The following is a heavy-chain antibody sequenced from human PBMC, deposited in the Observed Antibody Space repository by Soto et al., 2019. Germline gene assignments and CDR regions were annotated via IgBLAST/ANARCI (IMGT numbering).Heavy chain of an antibody. J-gene: IGHJ6*02. Sequence: SETLSLTCTVSGGSISTFYWSWIRQPPGKGLEWIGYIHYSGSTYYNPSLKSRVTISVDTSKNQFSLKLSSVTAADTAVYYCARLKAAAGYYYYGMDVWGQGTTVTVSS. CDR1: GGSISTFY. V-gene: IGHV4-59*08. D-gene: IGHD6-13*01. CDR2: IHYSGST. CDR3: ARLKAAAGYYYYGMDV.